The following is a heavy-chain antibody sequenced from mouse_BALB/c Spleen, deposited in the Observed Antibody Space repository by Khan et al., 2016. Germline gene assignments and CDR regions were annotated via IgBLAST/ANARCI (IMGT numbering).Heavy chain of an antibody. CDR3: ARDNSVDY. CDR2: ISYDGSN. D-gene: IGHD1-3*01. CDR1: GYSITSGYY. J-gene: IGHJ2*01. Sequence: EVQLQESGPGLVKPSQSLSLTCSVTGYSITSGYYWNWIRQFPGNKLEWMGYISYDGSNNYNPSLKNRISITRDTSKNQFFLKLNSVTTVDTAPYYGARDNSVDYWGQGTTLTVSS. V-gene: IGHV3-6*02.